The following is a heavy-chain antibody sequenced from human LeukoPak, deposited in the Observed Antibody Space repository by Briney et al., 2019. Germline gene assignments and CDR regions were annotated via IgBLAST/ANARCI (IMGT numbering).Heavy chain of an antibody. D-gene: IGHD6-13*01. V-gene: IGHV3-53*01. CDR2: IYSGGTT. CDR1: GFTVSNNY. Sequence: PGGSLRISCAASGFTVSNNYMNGVRQAPGGGLEWVSLIYSGGTTKYADSVKGRFTISRDHSKNTLYLQMNSLRVEDTAMYYCARDPPGIAASGTGGWGQGTLVTVSS. CDR3: ARDPPGIAASGTGG. J-gene: IGHJ4*02.